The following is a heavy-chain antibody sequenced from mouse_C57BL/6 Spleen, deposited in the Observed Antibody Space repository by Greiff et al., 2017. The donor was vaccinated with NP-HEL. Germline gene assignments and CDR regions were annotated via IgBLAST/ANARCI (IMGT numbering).Heavy chain of an antibody. Sequence: QVQLQQPGAELVRPGSSVKLSCKASGYTFTSYWMDWVKQRPGQGLEWIGNIYPSDSETHYNQKFKDKATLTVDKSSSTAYMQLSSLTSEDSAVYYGARYDGYFDVWGTGTTVTVSS. J-gene: IGHJ1*03. CDR1: GYTFTSYW. CDR2: IYPSDSET. D-gene: IGHD2-12*01. V-gene: IGHV1-61*01. CDR3: ARYDGYFDV.